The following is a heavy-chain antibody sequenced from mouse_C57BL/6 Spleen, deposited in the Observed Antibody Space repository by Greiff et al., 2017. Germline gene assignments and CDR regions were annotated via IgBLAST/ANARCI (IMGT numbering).Heavy chain of an antibody. CDR2: ISSGGSYT. Sequence: EVKVVESGGDLVKPGGSLKLSCAASGFTFSSYGMSWVRQTPDKRLEWVATISSGGSYTYYPDSVKGRFTISRDNAKNTLYLQMSSLKSEDTAMXYCASPLLLRGFAYWGQGTLVTVSA. V-gene: IGHV5-6*01. CDR1: GFTFSSYG. D-gene: IGHD1-1*01. J-gene: IGHJ3*01. CDR3: ASPLLLRGFAY.